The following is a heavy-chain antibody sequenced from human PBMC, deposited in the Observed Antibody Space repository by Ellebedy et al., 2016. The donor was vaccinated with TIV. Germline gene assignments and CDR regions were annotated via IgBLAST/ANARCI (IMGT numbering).Heavy chain of an antibody. J-gene: IGHJ4*02. V-gene: IGHV4-59*01. CDR1: GGSISSYY. CDR3: ARDHSGYDI. Sequence: MPSETLSLTCTISGGSISSYYWSWIRQPPGKGLEWIAYIYYSGSTNYNPSLKSRVTISVDTSKNQFSLKLSSVTAADTAVYYCARDHSGYDIWGQGTLVTVSS. D-gene: IGHD5-12*01. CDR2: IYYSGST.